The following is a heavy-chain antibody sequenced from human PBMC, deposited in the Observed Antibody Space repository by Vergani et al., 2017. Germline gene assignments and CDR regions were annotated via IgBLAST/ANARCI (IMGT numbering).Heavy chain of an antibody. Sequence: EVQLLESGGGLVQPGGSLRLSCAASGFTFSSYAMSWVRQAPGTGLKWVSAISGSGGSTYYADSVKGRFTISRYNSTNTLYLQMNSLRAEDTAVYDCAKDCVIAVAGTRGFDPWGQGTLVTVSS. D-gene: IGHD6-19*01. CDR3: AKDCVIAVAGTRGFDP. CDR1: GFTFSSYA. CDR2: ISGSGGST. J-gene: IGHJ5*02. V-gene: IGHV3-23*01.